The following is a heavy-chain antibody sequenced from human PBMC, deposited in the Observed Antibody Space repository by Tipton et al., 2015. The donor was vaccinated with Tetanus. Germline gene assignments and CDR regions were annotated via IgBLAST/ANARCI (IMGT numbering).Heavy chain of an antibody. Sequence: RSLRLSCAASGFTFSSYAIQWVRQAPGKGLEWVAVISDNGGITFYGDSVKGRFTISRDNSKNTLYLQMNSLRPEDTAVYYCASGSALDYWGQGTLVTVSS. J-gene: IGHJ4*02. D-gene: IGHD6-25*01. CDR3: ASGSALDY. V-gene: IGHV3-30-3*01. CDR2: ISDNGGIT. CDR1: GFTFSSYA.